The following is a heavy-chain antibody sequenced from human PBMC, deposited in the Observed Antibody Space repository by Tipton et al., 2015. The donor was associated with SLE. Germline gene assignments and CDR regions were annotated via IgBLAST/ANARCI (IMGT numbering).Heavy chain of an antibody. V-gene: IGHV4-59*01. CDR3: AICCSGGSFDY. CDR1: GGSISSYY. CDR2: IYYSGST. D-gene: IGHD2-15*01. J-gene: IGHJ4*02. Sequence: LRLSCTVSGGSISSYYWSWIRQPPGKGLEWIGYIYYSGSTNYNPSLKSRVTISVDTSKNQFSLKLSPVTAADTAVYYCAICCSGGSFDYWGQGTLVTVSS.